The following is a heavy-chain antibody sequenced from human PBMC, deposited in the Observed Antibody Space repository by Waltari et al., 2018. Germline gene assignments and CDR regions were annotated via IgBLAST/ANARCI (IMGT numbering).Heavy chain of an antibody. J-gene: IGHJ6*02. CDR2: INHSGST. CDR1: GGSFSGYY. D-gene: IGHD3-3*01. CDR3: ARGGITIFGVVIPYYYYGMDV. V-gene: IGHV4-34*01. Sequence: QVQLQQWGAGLLKPSETLSLTCAVYGGSFSGYYWSWIRQHPGKGLEWIGEINHSGSTNYNPSLKSRVTISVDTSKNQFSLKLSSVTAADTAVYYCARGGITIFGVVIPYYYYGMDVWGQGTTVTVSS.